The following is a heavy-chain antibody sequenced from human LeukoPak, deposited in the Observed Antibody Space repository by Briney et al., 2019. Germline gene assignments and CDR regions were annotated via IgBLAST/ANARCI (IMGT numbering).Heavy chain of an antibody. Sequence: ASVKVSCKASGYTFISYGISWVRQAPGQGLDWMGWISAYSGNTNYAQKFQGRVTMTRDTSTSTVYMELSSLRSEDTAVYYCARSPDYYDSSGYYPYYYMDVWGKGTTVTISS. CDR3: ARSPDYYDSSGYYPYYYMDV. J-gene: IGHJ6*03. CDR1: GYTFISYG. D-gene: IGHD3-22*01. CDR2: ISAYSGNT. V-gene: IGHV1-18*01.